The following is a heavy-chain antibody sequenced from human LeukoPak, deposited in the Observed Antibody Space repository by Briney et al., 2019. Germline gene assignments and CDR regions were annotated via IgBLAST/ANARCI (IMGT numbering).Heavy chain of an antibody. CDR2: INHSGST. Sequence: SETLSLTCAVYGGSFSGYYWSWIRQPPGKGLEWIGEINHSGSTNYNPSLKSRVTISVDTSKNQFSLKLSSVTAADTAVYYCARQGRYYGSGSYYPFRCRGWFDPWGQGTLVTVSS. J-gene: IGHJ5*02. CDR3: ARQGRYYGSGSYYPFRCRGWFDP. CDR1: GGSFSGYY. D-gene: IGHD3-10*01. V-gene: IGHV4-34*01.